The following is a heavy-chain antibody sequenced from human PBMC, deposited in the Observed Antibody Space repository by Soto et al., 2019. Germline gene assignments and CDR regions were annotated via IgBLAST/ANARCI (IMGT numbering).Heavy chain of an antibody. Sequence: SGPTLVNHTPTLTLTCTFSGISLSTSGMRVSWIRQPPGKALEWLARIDWDDDKFYSTSLKTRLTISKDTSKNQVVLTMTNMDPVDTATYYCARGYSSSSWFDPWGQGTLVTVSS. CDR2: IDWDDDK. CDR3: ARGYSSSSWFDP. CDR1: GISLSTSGMR. D-gene: IGHD6-6*01. J-gene: IGHJ5*02. V-gene: IGHV2-70*04.